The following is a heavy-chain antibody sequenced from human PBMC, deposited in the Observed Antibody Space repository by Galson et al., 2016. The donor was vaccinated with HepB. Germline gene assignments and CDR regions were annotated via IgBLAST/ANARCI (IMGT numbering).Heavy chain of an antibody. CDR2: INPSGSNT. CDR1: GNTFTNYY. CDR3: ASSFRSELEDAFDI. Sequence: SVKVSCKASGNTFTNYYVHWVRQAPGKGLDWMGIINPSGSNTSYGQKFQGRVTMTRDTSTNIVYMELSSLRSEDTAIYYCASSFRSELEDAFDIWGQGTMVTVAS. J-gene: IGHJ3*02. D-gene: IGHD3-3*01. V-gene: IGHV1-46*01.